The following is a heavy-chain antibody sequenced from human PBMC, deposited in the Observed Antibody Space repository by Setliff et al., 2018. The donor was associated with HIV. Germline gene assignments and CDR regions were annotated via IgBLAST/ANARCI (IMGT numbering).Heavy chain of an antibody. CDR3: ARGGAVSADFDS. D-gene: IGHD3-16*01. CDR1: GGSISSSSYY. Sequence: PSETLSLTCTVSGGSISSSSYYWGWIRQPPGKGLEWIGSIYYDGRTFYKPSLKSRITISVDTSKNQLSLTLNSVTAADTAVYFCARGGAVSADFDSWGQGTLVTVSS. J-gene: IGHJ5*01. CDR2: IYYDGRT. V-gene: IGHV4-39*07.